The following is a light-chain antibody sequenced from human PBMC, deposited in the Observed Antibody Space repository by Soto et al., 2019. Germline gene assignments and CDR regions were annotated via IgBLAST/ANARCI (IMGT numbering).Light chain of an antibody. CDR3: QQRIDWPPAWA. J-gene: IGKJ1*01. Sequence: EIVLTQSPATLSLSPGERATLSCRASQSVDNYLVWYQQEPGQAPTLLIYDASNRATGIPARFSGSGSGTEFTLTISSLEPEDFAVYYCQQRIDWPPAWAFGQGTKVDIK. CDR1: QSVDNY. CDR2: DAS. V-gene: IGKV3-11*01.